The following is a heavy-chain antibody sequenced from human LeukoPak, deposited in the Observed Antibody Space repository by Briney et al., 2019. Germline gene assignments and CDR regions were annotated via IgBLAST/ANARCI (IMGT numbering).Heavy chain of an antibody. D-gene: IGHD3-10*01. Sequence: PGGSLRLSCTASGFTFSSFGMHWVRQAPGKGLEWVTAISSVGHTNKSADSVKGRLTISRDNSKNTLYLQMHSLREDDTAVYYCAKEVGWFNAFDVWGQGTMVTVSS. V-gene: IGHV3-30*18. CDR1: GFTFSSFG. CDR3: AKEVGWFNAFDV. CDR2: ISSVGHTN. J-gene: IGHJ3*01.